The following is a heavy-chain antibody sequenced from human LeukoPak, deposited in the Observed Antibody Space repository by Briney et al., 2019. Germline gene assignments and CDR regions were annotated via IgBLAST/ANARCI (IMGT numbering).Heavy chain of an antibody. D-gene: IGHD1-1*01. CDR2: ISSSSSYI. Sequence: GGSLRLSCAASGFTFSSYSMNWVRPAPGKGLEWVSSISSSSSYIYYADSVKGRFTISRDNAKNSLYLQMNSLRAEDTAVYYCASTTQTSPGDAFDIWGQGTMVTVSS. CDR3: ASTTQTSPGDAFDI. CDR1: GFTFSSYS. J-gene: IGHJ3*02. V-gene: IGHV3-21*01.